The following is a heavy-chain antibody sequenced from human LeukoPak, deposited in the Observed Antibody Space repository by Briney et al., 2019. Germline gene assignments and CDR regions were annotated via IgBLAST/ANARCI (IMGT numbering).Heavy chain of an antibody. CDR1: GFTFSSFA. CDR2: IRGNGVST. D-gene: IGHD5-12*01. V-gene: IGHV3-23*01. Sequence: GGSLRLSCAASGFTFSSFAMSWVRQAPGMGLEWVTTIRGNGVSTYYANSVKGRFTISRDNSNNTLYLQMSSLRAEDTAIYYCARVVATTSKYFDYWGQGTLVTVSS. CDR3: ARVVATTSKYFDY. J-gene: IGHJ4*02.